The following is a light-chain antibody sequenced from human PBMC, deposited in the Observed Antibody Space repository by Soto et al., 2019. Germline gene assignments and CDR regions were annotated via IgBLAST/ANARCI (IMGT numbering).Light chain of an antibody. CDR3: QQRSNWPPFT. J-gene: IGKJ3*01. Sequence: EMVLTQSPAPLYLSPGERASLSCRASQSVSSYLAWYQQKPGQAPRLLIYDASNRATGIPARFSGSGPGTDFTPTISSLEPEYFAVYYCQQRSNWPPFTFGPWTEVDSK. V-gene: IGKV3-11*01. CDR2: DAS. CDR1: QSVSSY.